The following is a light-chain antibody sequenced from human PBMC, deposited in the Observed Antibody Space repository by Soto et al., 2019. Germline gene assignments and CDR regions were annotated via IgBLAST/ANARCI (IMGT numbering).Light chain of an antibody. Sequence: QLVLTQPASVSGAPGQRVTISCTGSSSNIGAGYDVHWYQQLPGTAPKLLIYGNSNRPSGVPDRFSGSKFGTSASLAITGRQAEDEADYYCQSYYSSLSASVFGEGTKLTVL. CDR2: GNS. V-gene: IGLV1-40*01. J-gene: IGLJ2*01. CDR3: QSYYSSLSASV. CDR1: SSNIGAGYD.